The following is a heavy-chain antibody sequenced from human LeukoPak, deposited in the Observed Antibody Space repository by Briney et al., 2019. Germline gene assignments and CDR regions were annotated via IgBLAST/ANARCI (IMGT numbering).Heavy chain of an antibody. CDR2: LNPSGGNT. J-gene: IGHJ4*02. CDR1: GYTFIHDH. V-gene: IGHV1-46*01. Sequence: ASVKVSFKASGYTFIHDHVHWVRQAPGQGLEWMGILNPSGGNTIYAPKFQGRLTMTRDTSTTTVYMELSSLRSEDTAVYYCATVDTTMGVYVDYWGQGTLVTVSS. D-gene: IGHD5-18*01. CDR3: ATVDTTMGVYVDY.